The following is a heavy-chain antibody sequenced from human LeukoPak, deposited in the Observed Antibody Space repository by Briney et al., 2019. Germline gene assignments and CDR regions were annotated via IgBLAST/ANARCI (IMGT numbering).Heavy chain of an antibody. CDR2: AGWAGGTT. V-gene: IGHV3-43*01. J-gene: IGHJ4*02. CDR3: AKELDTMFFDY. D-gene: IGHD3-10*02. Sequence: PGGSLRLSCATSGFNFDRYTIHWVRQAPGPGLEWVSLAGWAGGTTFSSDSVRGRFTISRDSGRKSVYLQMNSLTTDDTAFYFCAKELDTMFFDYWGQGALVTVSS. CDR1: GFNFDRYT.